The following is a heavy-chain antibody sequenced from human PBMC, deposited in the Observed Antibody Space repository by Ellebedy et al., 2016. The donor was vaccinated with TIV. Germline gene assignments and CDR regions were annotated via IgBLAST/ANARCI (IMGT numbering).Heavy chain of an antibody. J-gene: IGHJ4*02. CDR1: GFTFSIRA. CDR3: ARDGREWSRDH. Sequence: GRSLRLSXEASGFTFSIRAMTWVRHAPGTGLEWVATIDFSGTGTYYADSVKGRFIISRDNTTNLVFLQMNSLGIEDTAVHYCARDGREWSRDHWSQGTLVTVSS. V-gene: IGHV3-21*06. CDR2: IDFSGTGT. D-gene: IGHD3-3*01.